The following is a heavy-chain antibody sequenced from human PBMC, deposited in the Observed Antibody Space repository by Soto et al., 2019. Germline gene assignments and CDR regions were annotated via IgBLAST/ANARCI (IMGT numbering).Heavy chain of an antibody. Sequence: GESLKISCKGSGYSFTSSWIGWVRQMPGKGLEWMGIIYPGDSDTRYSPAFQGQVTISADKSISAAYLQWRSLKASDTALYYCAGRVVVVPAAVYYYGMDVWGQGTTVTVS. V-gene: IGHV5-51*01. CDR1: GYSFTSSW. D-gene: IGHD2-2*01. CDR2: IYPGDSDT. J-gene: IGHJ6*02. CDR3: AGRVVVVPAAVYYYGMDV.